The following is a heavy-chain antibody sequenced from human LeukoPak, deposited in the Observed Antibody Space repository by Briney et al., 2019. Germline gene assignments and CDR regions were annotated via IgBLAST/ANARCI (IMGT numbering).Heavy chain of an antibody. J-gene: IGHJ4*02. Sequence: GGSLRLSCAASGFTFKNYGMHWVRQAPGKGLEWVAFIRSDGSNKYYAESVKGRFTISRDNSKNTLYLQMNSLRAEDTAVYYCAKAFFQYDFWSGYYKGDYFDYWGQGTLVTVSS. D-gene: IGHD3-3*01. CDR2: IRSDGSNK. V-gene: IGHV3-30*02. CDR3: AKAFFQYDFWSGYYKGDYFDY. CDR1: GFTFKNYG.